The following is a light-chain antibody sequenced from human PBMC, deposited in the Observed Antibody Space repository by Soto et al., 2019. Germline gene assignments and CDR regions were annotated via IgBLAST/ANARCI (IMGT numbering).Light chain of an antibody. J-gene: IGKJ1*01. Sequence: EIVMTQSPATLSVSPGERVTLSCRASESVGSNLAWYQQKPGQSPRLLIYGASSRATGIPDRFSGSGSGTDFTLTISRLEPEDFAVYYCQQYGSSPWTFGQGTKV. V-gene: IGKV3-20*01. CDR2: GAS. CDR3: QQYGSSPWT. CDR1: ESVGSN.